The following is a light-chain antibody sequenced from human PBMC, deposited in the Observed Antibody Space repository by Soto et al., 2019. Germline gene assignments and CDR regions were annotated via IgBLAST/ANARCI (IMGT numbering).Light chain of an antibody. CDR1: QNVLYSSNNKNL. J-gene: IGKJ2*01. CDR2: WAS. Sequence: DIVMTQSPEYLAVSLGERATINCKSSQNVLYSSNNKNLIAWYQQKPGQPPKLLIYWASTRESGVTDRFSGSGSGRDFTLTISSLQAEDVAVSYCHQYYSPPRYTFGKGTRLEIK. V-gene: IGKV4-1*01. CDR3: HQYYSPPRYT.